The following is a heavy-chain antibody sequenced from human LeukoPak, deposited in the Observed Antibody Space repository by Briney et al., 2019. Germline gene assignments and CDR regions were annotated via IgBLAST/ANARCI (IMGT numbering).Heavy chain of an antibody. Sequence: GGSLRLSCAASGFTFDDYAMHWVRQAPGKGLEWVSLISGDGGSTYYADSVKGRYTISRDNSKNSLYLQMNSLRTEDTALYYCAKDYSHCSSTSCYISYFDCWGQGTLVSVSS. J-gene: IGHJ4*02. CDR1: GFTFDDYA. CDR3: AKDYSHCSSTSCYISYFDC. D-gene: IGHD2-2*02. V-gene: IGHV3-43*02. CDR2: ISGDGGST.